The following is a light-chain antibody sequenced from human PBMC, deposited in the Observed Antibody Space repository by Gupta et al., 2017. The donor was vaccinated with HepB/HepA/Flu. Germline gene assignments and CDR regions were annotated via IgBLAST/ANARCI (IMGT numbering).Light chain of an antibody. CDR1: QSISSY. V-gene: IGKV1-39*01. J-gene: IGKJ5*01. CDR3: QQRNSTPIT. CDR2: AAS. Sequence: DIQMTQSPSSLSASVGDRVTITCRASQSISSYLNWYQQKPGKAPKLLIYAASRLQSGVPSRFSGSGSGTXFTLTIXSRQPEAFATYCCQQRNSTPITFGXGTRLEIK.